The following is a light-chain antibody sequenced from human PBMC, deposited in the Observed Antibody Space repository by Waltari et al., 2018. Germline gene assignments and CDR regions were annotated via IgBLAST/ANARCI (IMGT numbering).Light chain of an antibody. Sequence: QSGLTQPASVSGPPGQSITISCTGSSSDIGGYNYVSWYQQHPGKAPKLIIYDVTKRPSGFSNRFSASKSGDTASLTISGLQAEDEADYYCTSFRSSDTYVFGTGTRVTVL. J-gene: IGLJ1*01. CDR2: DVT. CDR3: TSFRSSDTYV. CDR1: SSDIGGYNY. V-gene: IGLV2-14*01.